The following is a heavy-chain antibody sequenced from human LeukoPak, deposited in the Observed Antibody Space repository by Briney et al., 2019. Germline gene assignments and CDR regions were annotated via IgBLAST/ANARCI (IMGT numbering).Heavy chain of an antibody. J-gene: IGHJ4*02. CDR3: ARDMTTVTRGKIFDY. CDR1: GFTFSSYS. CDR2: ISSSSSYI. V-gene: IGHV3-21*01. Sequence: GGSLRLSCAASGFTFSSYSMNWVRQAPGKGLEWVSSISSSSSYIYYADSVKGRFTISRDNAKNSLYLQMNSLRAEDTAVYYCARDMTTVTRGKIFDYWGQGTLVTVSS. D-gene: IGHD4-17*01.